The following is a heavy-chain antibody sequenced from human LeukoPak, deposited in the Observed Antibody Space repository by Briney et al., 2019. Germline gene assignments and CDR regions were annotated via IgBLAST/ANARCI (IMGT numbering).Heavy chain of an antibody. Sequence: ASVKVSCKASGYTFTGYYMHWVRQAPGQGLEWMGWINPNSGGTNYAQKFQGRVTMTRDTSISTAYMELSRLRSDDTAVYYCARDDIVVVPALQGMDVWGQGTTVTVSS. J-gene: IGHJ6*02. CDR3: ARDDIVVVPALQGMDV. V-gene: IGHV1-2*02. CDR2: INPNSGGT. D-gene: IGHD2-2*01. CDR1: GYTFTGYY.